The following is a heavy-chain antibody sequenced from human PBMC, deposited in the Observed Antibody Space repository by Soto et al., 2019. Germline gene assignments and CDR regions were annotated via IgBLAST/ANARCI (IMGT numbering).Heavy chain of an antibody. J-gene: IGHJ6*02. CDR3: AREGYYGSGFGYGMDV. CDR2: IIPIFGTA. D-gene: IGHD3-10*01. Sequence: QVQLVQSGAEVKKPGSSVNVSCKASGGTFSSYAISWVRQAPGQGLEWMGGIIPIFGTANYAQKFQGRVTITADESTSTAYMELSSLRSEDTGVYYCAREGYYGSGFGYGMDVWGQGTTVTVSS. V-gene: IGHV1-69*01. CDR1: GGTFSSYA.